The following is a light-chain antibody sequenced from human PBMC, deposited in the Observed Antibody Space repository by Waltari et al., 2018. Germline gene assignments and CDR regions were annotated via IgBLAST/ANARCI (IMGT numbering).Light chain of an antibody. CDR2: DED. CDR3: QFWDNSNDHPYV. CDR1: HIGRIH. V-gene: IGLV3-21*02. Sequence: YVVTQPPSVSVAPGQTARITCGADHIGRIHVHWFQQKPGQAPVMVVYDEDARPSGIPERFSGSNSGDTATLTISRVEAGDEADYYCQFWDNSNDHPYVFGTGTKVTVL. J-gene: IGLJ1*01.